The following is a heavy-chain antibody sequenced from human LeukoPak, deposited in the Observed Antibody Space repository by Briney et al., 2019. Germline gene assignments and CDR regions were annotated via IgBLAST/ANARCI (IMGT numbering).Heavy chain of an antibody. V-gene: IGHV1-18*01. Sequence: ASVKVSCTASGYTFINQASSWVRQAPGQGGEWMGWISPFNGKTDYAQTFQGRLPMTTDASTSTAHMELRSLRSADTAIYYCARGGSGSYFDYWGQGPLVAVSS. J-gene: IGHJ4*02. CDR2: ISPFNGKT. D-gene: IGHD3-10*01. CDR1: GYTFINQA. CDR3: ARGGSGSYFDY.